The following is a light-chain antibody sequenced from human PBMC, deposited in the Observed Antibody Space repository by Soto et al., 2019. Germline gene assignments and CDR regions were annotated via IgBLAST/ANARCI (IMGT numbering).Light chain of an antibody. J-gene: IGKJ3*01. V-gene: IGKV2-28*01. CDR2: LGA. CDR1: QSLLHSNGYNY. CDR3: MQTRQTPFT. Sequence: DIVMTQSPLTLPVTPGEPASISCRSSQSLLHSNGYNYFDWYLQKPGQSPQLLIYLGAYRASGAPDRFSGSGSGTDFTLKISRVEAGDVGVYYCMQTRQTPFTFGPGTKVDIK.